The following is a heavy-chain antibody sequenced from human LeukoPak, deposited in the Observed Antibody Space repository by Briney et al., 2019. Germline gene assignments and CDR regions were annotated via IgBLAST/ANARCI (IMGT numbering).Heavy chain of an antibody. CDR2: IKGDGSST. D-gene: IGHD3-16*01. CDR3: ARRGAASDAFDI. Sequence: LGGSLRLSCAASGFTFSSYWMHWVRQAPGKGLVWVSRIKGDGSSTAYADSVKGRFTISRDNAKNSLFLQMNSLRAEDTAVYYCARRGAASDAFDIWGQGTVVTASS. V-gene: IGHV3-74*01. J-gene: IGHJ3*02. CDR1: GFTFSSYW.